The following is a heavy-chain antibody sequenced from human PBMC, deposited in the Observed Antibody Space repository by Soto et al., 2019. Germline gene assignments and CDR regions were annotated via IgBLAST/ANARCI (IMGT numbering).Heavy chain of an antibody. CDR1: GFTFSSYS. CDR2: ISSSGSTI. Sequence: EVQLVESGGGLVQPGGSLRLSCEASGFTFSSYSMNWVRQAPGKGLEWVSYISSSGSTIYYADSVKGRFTISRDNAKNSLYLQMNSLRDEDTAVYYCARDLRMVYAIDFDYWGQGTLVTVSS. J-gene: IGHJ4*02. D-gene: IGHD2-8*01. V-gene: IGHV3-48*02. CDR3: ARDLRMVYAIDFDY.